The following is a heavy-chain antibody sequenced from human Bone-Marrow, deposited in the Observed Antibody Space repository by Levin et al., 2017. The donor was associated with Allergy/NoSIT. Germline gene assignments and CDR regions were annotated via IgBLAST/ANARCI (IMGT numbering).Heavy chain of an antibody. D-gene: IGHD2-15*01. Sequence: GESLKISCKASGYTFTSYAMHWVRQAPGQRLEWMGWINAGNGNTKYSQKFQGRVTITRDTSASTAYMELSSLRSEDTAVYYCARGGAYCSGGSCSNWFDPWGQGTLVTVSS. CDR1: GYTFTSYA. J-gene: IGHJ5*02. V-gene: IGHV1-3*01. CDR3: ARGGAYCSGGSCSNWFDP. CDR2: INAGNGNT.